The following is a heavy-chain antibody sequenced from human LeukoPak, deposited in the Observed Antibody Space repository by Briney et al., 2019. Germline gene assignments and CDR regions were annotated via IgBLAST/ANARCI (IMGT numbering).Heavy chain of an antibody. CDR3: AKDNRRHYTSGPNPDSLH. D-gene: IGHD6-19*01. CDR2: ISYDGVNK. V-gene: IGHV3-30*18. CDR1: GFTFSNYG. J-gene: IGHJ4*02. Sequence: GGSLRLSCAASGFTFSNYGMHWVRQAPGKGLEWVALISYDGVNKYYADSVKGRFTISRDNAKNSLYLQMNSLRVEDTAFYYCAKDNRRHYTSGPNPDSLHWGQGALVTVSS.